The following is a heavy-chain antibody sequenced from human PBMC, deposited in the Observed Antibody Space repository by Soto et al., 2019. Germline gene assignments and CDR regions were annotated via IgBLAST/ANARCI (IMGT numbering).Heavy chain of an antibody. CDR1: GGSISSGGYY. V-gene: IGHV4-31*03. J-gene: IGHJ4*02. CDR3: ARSIIYGSGSYDFAFVY. D-gene: IGHD3-10*01. CDR2: IYYSGST. Sequence: LSLTCTVSGGSISSGGYYWSWIRQHPGKGLEWIGYIYYSGSTYHNPSLKSRVTISVDTSKNQFSLKLSSVTAADTAVYYCARSIIYGSGSYDFAFVYWGQGTLVTVSS.